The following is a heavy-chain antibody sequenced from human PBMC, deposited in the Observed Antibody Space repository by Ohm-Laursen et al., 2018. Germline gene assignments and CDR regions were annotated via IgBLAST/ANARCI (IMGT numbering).Heavy chain of an antibody. CDR3: ARLGVADLSDY. J-gene: IGHJ4*02. D-gene: IGHD6-19*01. V-gene: IGHV4-59*08. Sequence: SDTLSLTCTVSGGSISSYYWSWIRQPPGKGLEWIGYTYYSGSTNYNPSLKSRVTISVDTSKNQFSLKLSSVTAADTAVYYCARLGVADLSDYWGQGTLVTVSS. CDR1: GGSISSYY. CDR2: TYYSGST.